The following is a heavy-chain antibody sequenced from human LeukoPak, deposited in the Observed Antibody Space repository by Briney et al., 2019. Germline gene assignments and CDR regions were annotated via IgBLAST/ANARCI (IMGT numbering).Heavy chain of an antibody. Sequence: GASVKVSCKASGYTFTSYGISWVRQAPGQGLEWMGWISAYDGNTNYAQKVQDRVTMTTDTSTSTAYMELRSLRSDDTAVYYCARDRGVTMVRGAISQAFDIWGQGTMVTVSS. CDR2: ISAYDGNT. V-gene: IGHV1-18*01. D-gene: IGHD3-10*01. J-gene: IGHJ3*02. CDR1: GYTFTSYG. CDR3: ARDRGVTMVRGAISQAFDI.